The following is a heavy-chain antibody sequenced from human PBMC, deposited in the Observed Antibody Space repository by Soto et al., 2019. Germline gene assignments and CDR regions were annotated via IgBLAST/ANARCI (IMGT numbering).Heavy chain of an antibody. J-gene: IGHJ4*02. CDR3: TRGPRPSPVGTGAF. CDR2: ISDDGART. Sequence: GGSLRLSCAASGFAFEMYWMHWVRQTPGKGPEWVSRISDDGARTDYADSVKGRFTISRDNAKNSLYLQMTSLRAEDTAVYYCTRGPRPSPVGTGAFWGRGALVTVSS. D-gene: IGHD3-10*01. V-gene: IGHV3-74*01. CDR1: GFAFEMYW.